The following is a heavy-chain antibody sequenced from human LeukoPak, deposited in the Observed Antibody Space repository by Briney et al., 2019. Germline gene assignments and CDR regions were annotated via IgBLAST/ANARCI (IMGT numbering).Heavy chain of an antibody. CDR1: GYSFTSYW. J-gene: IGHJ3*02. CDR2: IYPGDSDT. V-gene: IGHV5-51*01. D-gene: IGHD3-22*01. CDR3: ARHVDYYYDSSGWGAFDI. Sequence: GESLKISCKGSGYSFTSYWIGWVRQMPGKGLEWMGIIYPGDSDTRYSPSFQGQVTISADKSISTAYLQWSSLKASDTAMYYCARHVDYYYDSSGWGAFDIWGQGTMVTVSS.